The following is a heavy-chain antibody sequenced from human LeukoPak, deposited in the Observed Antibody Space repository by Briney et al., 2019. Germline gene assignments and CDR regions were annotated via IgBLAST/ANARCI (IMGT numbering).Heavy chain of an antibody. CDR3: ARDAEYYDFWSGYYVWFDP. Sequence: ASVKVSCKASGYTFTGYYMHWVRQAPGQGLEWMGRINPNSGGTNYAQKFQGRVTMTRDTSISTAYMELSRLRSDDTAVYYCARDAEYYDFWSGYYVWFDPWGQGTLATVSS. J-gene: IGHJ5*02. CDR1: GYTFTGYY. D-gene: IGHD3-3*01. V-gene: IGHV1-2*06. CDR2: INPNSGGT.